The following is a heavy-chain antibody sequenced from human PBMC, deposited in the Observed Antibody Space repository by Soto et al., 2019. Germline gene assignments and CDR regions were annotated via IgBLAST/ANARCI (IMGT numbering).Heavy chain of an antibody. Sequence: GGSLRLSCAASGFTFSSYGMHWVRQAPGKGLEWVAVIWYDGSNKYYADSVKGRFTISRDNSKNTLYLQMNSLRAEDTAVYYCARESGRRRAFDIWGQGTTVTVSS. CDR2: IWYDGSNK. CDR3: ARESGRRRAFDI. J-gene: IGHJ3*02. CDR1: GFTFSSYG. D-gene: IGHD1-26*01. V-gene: IGHV3-33*01.